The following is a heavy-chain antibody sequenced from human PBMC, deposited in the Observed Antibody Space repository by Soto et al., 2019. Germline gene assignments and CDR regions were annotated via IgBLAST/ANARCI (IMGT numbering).Heavy chain of an antibody. CDR3: VGYLNYGDENY. Sequence: GGSLRLSCAASGFTVSSNYMSWVRQAPGKGLEWVSVIYSGGSTYYADSVKGRFTISRDNSKNTLYLQMNSLRAEDTAVYYCVGYLNYGDENYWGQGTLVTVSS. V-gene: IGHV3-66*01. D-gene: IGHD4-17*01. CDR2: IYSGGST. J-gene: IGHJ4*02. CDR1: GFTVSSNY.